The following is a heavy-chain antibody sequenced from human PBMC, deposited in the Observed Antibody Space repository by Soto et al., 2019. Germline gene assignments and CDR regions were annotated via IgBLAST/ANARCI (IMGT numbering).Heavy chain of an antibody. CDR2: IIPIFGPA. J-gene: IGHJ4*02. Sequence: QVQLVQSGAEVKKPGSSVKVSCKASGGTVSNSAISWLRQAPGQGLEWMGGIIPIFGPATYSQKFQDRVTITADESTGTGYMELSSLTSEDTAVYYCAAVIPHTPYNSPHYFDHWGQGTLVTVSS. CDR3: AAVIPHTPYNSPHYFDH. CDR1: GGTVSNSA. D-gene: IGHD1-20*01. V-gene: IGHV1-69*01.